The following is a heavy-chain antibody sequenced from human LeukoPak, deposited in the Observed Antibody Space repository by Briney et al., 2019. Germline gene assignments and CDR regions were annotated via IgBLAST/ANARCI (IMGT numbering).Heavy chain of an antibody. V-gene: IGHV3-11*01. CDR3: ARRRDFIYY. Sequence: GGSLRLSCAASGFTLSDYYMSWIRQAPGKGLEWVSYSSSSGTTIYYADSVKGRFAISRDNAKNSLYLQMNSLRAEDTAVYYCARRRDFIYYLGQGTLVTVSS. D-gene: IGHD3-3*02. CDR1: GFTLSDYY. J-gene: IGHJ4*02. CDR2: SSSSGTTI.